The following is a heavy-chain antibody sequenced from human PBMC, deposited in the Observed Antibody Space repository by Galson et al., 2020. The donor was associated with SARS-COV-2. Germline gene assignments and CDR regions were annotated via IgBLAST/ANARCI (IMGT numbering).Heavy chain of an antibody. V-gene: IGHV3-33*01. CDR3: ARDPSSSSFLDYFYYMDV. CDR1: GFTFSSYG. J-gene: IGHJ6*03. D-gene: IGHD2-2*01. Sequence: GSLRLSCAASGFTFSSYGMHWVRQAPGKGLEWVATLWNDGSKKYYADSVKGRFTISRDNSKNTLYLQMNSLRAEDTAVYFCARDPSSSSFLDYFYYMDVWGKGTTVTVSS. CDR2: LWNDGSKK.